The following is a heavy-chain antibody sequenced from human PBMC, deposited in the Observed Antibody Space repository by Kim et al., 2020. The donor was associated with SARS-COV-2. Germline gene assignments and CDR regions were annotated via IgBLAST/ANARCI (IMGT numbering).Heavy chain of an antibody. D-gene: IGHD3-3*01. J-gene: IGHJ5*02. V-gene: IGHV4-61*02. CDR3: AREKPGVDASNWFDP. CDR2: IYTSGST. CDR1: GGSISSGSYY. Sequence: SETLSLTCTVSGGSISSGSYYWSWIRQPAGKGLEWIGRIYTSGSTNYNPSLKSRVTISVDTSKNQFSLKLSSVTAADTAVYYCAREKPGVDASNWFDPWGQGTLVTVSS.